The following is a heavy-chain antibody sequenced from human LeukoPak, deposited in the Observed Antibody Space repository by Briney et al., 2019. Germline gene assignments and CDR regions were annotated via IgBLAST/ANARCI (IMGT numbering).Heavy chain of an antibody. CDR3: ARDRQSGYDWRSAAFDI. Sequence: GGSLRLSCAAPGSTFSSYSMSWVRQAPGKGLEWVSYISSISSTIYYADSVRGRFTISRDNAKNSLYLQMNSLRAEDTAVYYCARDRQSGYDWRSAAFDIWGQGTMVTVSS. J-gene: IGHJ3*02. CDR2: ISSISSTI. V-gene: IGHV3-48*04. CDR1: GSTFSSYS. D-gene: IGHD5-12*01.